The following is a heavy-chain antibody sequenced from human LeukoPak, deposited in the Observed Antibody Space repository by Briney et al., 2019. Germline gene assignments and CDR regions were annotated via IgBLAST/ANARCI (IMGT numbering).Heavy chain of an antibody. CDR1: GYTLTELS. V-gene: IGHV1-24*01. D-gene: IGHD3-9*01. CDR3: APQYYDILTGYYSVHY. J-gene: IGHJ4*02. CDR2: FDPEDGET. Sequence: ASVKVSCKVSGYTLTELSMHWVRQAPGKGLEWMGGFDPEDGETIYAQKFQGRVTMTEDTSTDTAYMELSSLRSDDTAVCYCAPQYYDILTGYYSVHYWGQGTLVTVSS.